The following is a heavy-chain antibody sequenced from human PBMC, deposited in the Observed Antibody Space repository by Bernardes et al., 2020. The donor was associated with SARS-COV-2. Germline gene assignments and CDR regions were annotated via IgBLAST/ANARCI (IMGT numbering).Heavy chain of an antibody. CDR2: FDPEDGET. J-gene: IGHJ4*02. D-gene: IGHD2-21*02. V-gene: IGHV1-24*01. CDR1: GYTLTELS. Sequence: VKVSCKVSGYTLTELSMHWVRQAPGKGLEWMGGFDPEDGETIYAQKFQGRVTMTEDTSTDTAYMELSSLRSDDTAVYYCAVEEAYCGGDCPSTPYFDYWGQGTLVTVSS. CDR3: AVEEAYCGGDCPSTPYFDY.